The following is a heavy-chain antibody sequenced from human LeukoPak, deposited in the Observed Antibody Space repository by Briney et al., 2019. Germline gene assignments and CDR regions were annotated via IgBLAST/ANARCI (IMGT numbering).Heavy chain of an antibody. CDR1: GFTVSNNY. CDR3: TTEGVASFDY. D-gene: IGHD3-3*01. CDR2: IKSKTNGGTT. Sequence: GGSLRLSCAASGFTVSNNYMSWVRQAPGKGLEWVGRIKSKTNGGTTDYVAPVKGRFTISRDDSKNTLYLQMNSLKTDDTAVYYCTTEGVASFDYWGQGTLVTVSS. V-gene: IGHV3-15*01. J-gene: IGHJ4*02.